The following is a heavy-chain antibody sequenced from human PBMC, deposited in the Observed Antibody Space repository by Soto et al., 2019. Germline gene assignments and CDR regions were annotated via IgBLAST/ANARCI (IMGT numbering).Heavy chain of an antibody. CDR1: GYDFTTYG. CDR3: ARGRYGDY. Sequence: ASVKVSCKGSGYDFTTYGVTWVRQAPGQGLEWMAWISAHNGNTDYAQKLQGRVTVTRDTSTSTAYMELRSLRSDDTAMYYCARGRYGDYWGQGALVTVSS. V-gene: IGHV1-18*01. CDR2: ISAHNGNT. J-gene: IGHJ4*02. D-gene: IGHD1-1*01.